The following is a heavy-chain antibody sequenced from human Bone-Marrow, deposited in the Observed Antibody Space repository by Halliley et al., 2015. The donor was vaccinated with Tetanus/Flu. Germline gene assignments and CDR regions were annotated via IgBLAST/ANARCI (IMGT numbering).Heavy chain of an antibody. D-gene: IGHD5-12*01. CDR2: IKQSGS. J-gene: IGHJ4*02. CDR3: AIGGGGVLPWEVATS. Sequence: IGDIKQSGSDYNPPLKSRVTISVDTSKTHFSLKLRSVTPADTAVYYCAIGGGGVLPWEVATSWGQGTLVPVSS. V-gene: IGHV4-34*01.